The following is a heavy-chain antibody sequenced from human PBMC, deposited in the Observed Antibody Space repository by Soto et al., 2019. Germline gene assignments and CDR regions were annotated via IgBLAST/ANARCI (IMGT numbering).Heavy chain of an antibody. J-gene: IGHJ5*02. CDR3: ARGRGYSYGLDP. Sequence: QVQLQESGPGLVKPSQTLSLTCTVSGDSISSNNNYWSWIRQPPGEGLEWIGFISYSGTTSYSPSRKRRVAISLATSKNQCSLSLGSVTAADTAVYYCARGRGYSYGLDPWGQGTLVTVSS. D-gene: IGHD5-18*01. CDR1: GDSISSNNNY. V-gene: IGHV4-30-4*01. CDR2: ISYSGTT.